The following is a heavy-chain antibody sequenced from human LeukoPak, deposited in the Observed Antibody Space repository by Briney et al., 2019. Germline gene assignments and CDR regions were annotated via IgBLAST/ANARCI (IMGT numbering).Heavy chain of an antibody. J-gene: IGHJ4*02. D-gene: IGHD3-10*01. V-gene: IGHV3-73*01. Sequence: GGSLRLSCAASGFTFSGSAMHWVRQASGKGLEWVGRIRSKANSYATAYAASVKGRFTISRDNAKNSLYLQMNSLRAEDTAVYYCARSPYGSGSFDYWGQGTLVTVSS. CDR2: IRSKANSYAT. CDR3: ARSPYGSGSFDY. CDR1: GFTFSGSA.